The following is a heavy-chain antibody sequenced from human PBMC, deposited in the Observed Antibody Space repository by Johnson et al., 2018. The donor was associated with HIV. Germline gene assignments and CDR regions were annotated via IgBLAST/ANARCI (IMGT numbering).Heavy chain of an antibody. CDR3: ARDGHSHTPRCAFDI. D-gene: IGHD6-13*01. CDR1: GFTFSDSY. J-gene: IGHJ3*02. CDR2: ISGSDGAI. Sequence: QVQLVESGGGVVRPGGSLSLSCAASGFTFSDSYMNWIRQAPGKGLEWVSYISGSDGAIWYADSVKGRFTISRDNSKNTLYLQMNSLRPEDTDVYYCARDGHSHTPRCAFDIWGQWTMVTVAS. V-gene: IGHV3-11*04.